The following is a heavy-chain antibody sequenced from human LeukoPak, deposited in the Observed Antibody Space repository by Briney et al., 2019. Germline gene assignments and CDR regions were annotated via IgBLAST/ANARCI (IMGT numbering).Heavy chain of an antibody. Sequence: SETLSLTCAVYGGSFSGYYGSWIRQPPGKGLEWIGEINHSGSTNYNPSLKSRVTISVDTSKNQFSLKLSSVPAADTAVYYCARGDRWLTFDYWGQGTLVTVSS. CDR1: GGSFSGYY. V-gene: IGHV4-34*01. CDR3: ARGDRWLTFDY. CDR2: INHSGST. D-gene: IGHD5-24*01. J-gene: IGHJ4*02.